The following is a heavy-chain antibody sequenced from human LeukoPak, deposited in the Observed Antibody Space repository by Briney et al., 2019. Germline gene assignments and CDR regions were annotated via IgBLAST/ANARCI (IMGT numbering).Heavy chain of an antibody. V-gene: IGHV3-23*01. J-gene: IGHJ4*02. CDR1: GFTFSSYA. CDR2: ISGSCGST. Sequence: GGSLRLSCAASGFTFSSYAMSWVRQAPGKGLEWVSAISGSCGSTYYADSVKGRFTISRDNSKNTLYLQMNSLRAEDTAVYYCAKVGYYDSSGYSSPYYFDYWGQGNLVTVSS. D-gene: IGHD3-22*01. CDR3: AKVGYYDSSGYSSPYYFDY.